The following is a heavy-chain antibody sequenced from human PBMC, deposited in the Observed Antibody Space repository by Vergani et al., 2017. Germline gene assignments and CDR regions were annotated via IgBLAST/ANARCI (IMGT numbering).Heavy chain of an antibody. CDR3: ARMGGYDEGDAFRIGYFDS. Sequence: QVQLQESGPGLVKPSQTLSLTCSVSGDSISSGVSYWNWIRQHPGKGLEWIGYIYSTGSTHHNPSLRRRINMSVDTSKNQFSLKLKSVTAADTAMYYCARMGGYDEGDAFRIGYFDSWGPGILVTVSS. J-gene: IGHJ4*02. CDR1: GDSISSGVSY. CDR2: IYSTGST. V-gene: IGHV4-31*03. D-gene: IGHD3-22*01.